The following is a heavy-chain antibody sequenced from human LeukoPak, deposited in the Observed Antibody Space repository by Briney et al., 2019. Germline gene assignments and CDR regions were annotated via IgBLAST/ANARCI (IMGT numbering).Heavy chain of an antibody. Sequence: GGSLRLSCAASGFTFSSYGMHWVRQAPGKGLEWVAVIWYDGSNKYYADSVKGRFTISRDNSKNTLYLQMNSLRAEDTAVYYCAKVQTTFYSPFDYWGQGTLVTVSS. CDR1: GFTFSSYG. D-gene: IGHD2/OR15-2a*01. CDR3: AKVQTTFYSPFDY. J-gene: IGHJ4*02. CDR2: IWYDGSNK. V-gene: IGHV3-33*06.